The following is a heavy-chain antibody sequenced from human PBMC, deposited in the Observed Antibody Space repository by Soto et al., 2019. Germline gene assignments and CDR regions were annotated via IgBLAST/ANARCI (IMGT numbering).Heavy chain of an antibody. J-gene: IGHJ4*02. CDR2: ISGSGGST. V-gene: IGHV3-23*01. D-gene: IGHD3-22*01. Sequence: GGSLRLSCAASGFTFRSYAMSWVRQAPGKGLEWVSAISGSGGSTYYADSVKGRFTISRDNSKNTLYLQMNSLRAEDTAVYYCAKYKFYYRAYYDSSGYDDWGQGTLVTVSS. CDR1: GFTFRSYA. CDR3: AKYKFYYRAYYDSSGYDD.